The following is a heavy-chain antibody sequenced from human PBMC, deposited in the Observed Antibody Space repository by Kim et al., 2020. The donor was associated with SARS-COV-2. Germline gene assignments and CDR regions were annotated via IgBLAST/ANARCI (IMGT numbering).Heavy chain of an antibody. CDR1: GFTFSSYA. D-gene: IGHD6-19*01. CDR3: ARVFPGIAVAGTGVDY. CDR2: ISYDGSNK. J-gene: IGHJ4*01. Sequence: GGSLRLSCAASGFTFSSYAMHWVRQAPGKGLEWVAVISYDGSNKYYADSVKGRFTISRDNSKNTLYLQMNSLRAEDTAVYYCARVFPGIAVAGTGVDYLG. V-gene: IGHV3-30-3*01.